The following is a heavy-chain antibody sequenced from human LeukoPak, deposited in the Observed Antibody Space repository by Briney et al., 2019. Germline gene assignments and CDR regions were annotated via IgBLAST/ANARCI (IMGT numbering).Heavy chain of an antibody. D-gene: IGHD7-27*01. CDR1: GGSINSYY. J-gene: IGHJ4*02. V-gene: IGHV4-59*08. CDR2: IYYSGST. Sequence: SETLSLTCTVSGGSINSYYWSWIRQPPGKGLEWIGYIYYSGSTNYNPSLKSRVTISVDTSKNQFSLKLSSVTAADTAVYYCARHRALGYGVDYWGQGTLVTVSS. CDR3: ARHRALGYGVDY.